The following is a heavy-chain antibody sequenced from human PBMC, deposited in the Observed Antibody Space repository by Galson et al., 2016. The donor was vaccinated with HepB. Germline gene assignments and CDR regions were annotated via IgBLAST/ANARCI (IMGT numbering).Heavy chain of an antibody. Sequence: EPLSLTCTVSGASISSSYYYWGWLRQPPGRGLEWVGSIYYTGTTYYNPSLQSRVTISVDTSKNQFSLKLTSVTAADTALYTCVRQQRAGLMNFWGQGTMVTVSS. J-gene: IGHJ3*01. V-gene: IGHV4-39*01. CDR2: IYYTGTT. D-gene: IGHD6-19*01. CDR1: GASISSSYYY. CDR3: VRQQRAGLMNF.